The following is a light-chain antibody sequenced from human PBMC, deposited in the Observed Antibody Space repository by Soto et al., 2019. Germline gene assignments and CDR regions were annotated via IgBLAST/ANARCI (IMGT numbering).Light chain of an antibody. CDR3: QQYYSYTIT. J-gene: IGKJ5*01. Sequence: AIRMTHSPSSLSASTGDRVTITCRASQGISSYLAWYQQKPGKAPKLLIYAASILQSGVPSRFSGSGSGTDFTLTISCLQSEDFATYYCQQYYSYTITFGQGTRLEIK. V-gene: IGKV1-8*01. CDR1: QGISSY. CDR2: AAS.